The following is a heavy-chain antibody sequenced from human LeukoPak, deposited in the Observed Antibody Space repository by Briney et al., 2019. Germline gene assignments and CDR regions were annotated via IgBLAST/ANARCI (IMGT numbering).Heavy chain of an antibody. CDR3: GRTRQLDSYNWFDP. J-gene: IGHJ5*02. D-gene: IGHD6-13*01. V-gene: IGHV4-61*02. Sequence: SETLSLTCTVSGGSISSGSYYWSWIRQPAGKGLEWIGRIYTSGSTNYNPSLKSRVTISVDTSKNQFSLKLSSVTAADTAVYYCGRTRQLDSYNWFDPWGQGTLVTVSS. CDR2: IYTSGST. CDR1: GGSISSGSYY.